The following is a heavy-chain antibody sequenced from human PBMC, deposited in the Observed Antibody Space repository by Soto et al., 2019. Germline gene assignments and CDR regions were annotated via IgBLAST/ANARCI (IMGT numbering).Heavy chain of an antibody. CDR2: IYYSGRT. CDR1: GGSISSSSYY. J-gene: IGHJ6*03. D-gene: IGHD6-13*01. V-gene: IGHV4-39*01. CDR3: ARRVIEAGGAAAGPYYSYYIDV. Sequence: QLQLQESGPGLVKPSETLSLTCTVSGGSISSSSYYWGWIRQPPGKGLEWIGSIYYSGRTYYNPSLKSPVTISVDPSKHQFSMQVSSVADADTAVDCCARRVIEAGGAAAGPYYSYYIDVWGKGTTVTVSS.